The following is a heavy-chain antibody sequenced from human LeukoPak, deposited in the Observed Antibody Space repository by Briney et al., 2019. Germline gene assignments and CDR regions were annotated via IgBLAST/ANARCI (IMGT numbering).Heavy chain of an antibody. V-gene: IGHV1-69*06. Sequence: SVNVSCKASGGTFSTYAISWVRQAPGQGLEWMGRVIPMFGTADYAQKFQGRVTITADKSTSTAYMELSSLRSEDTAVYYCTRHYDSSGYPSLNYFDYWGQGTLVTVSS. J-gene: IGHJ4*02. CDR3: TRHYDSSGYPSLNYFDY. D-gene: IGHD3-22*01. CDR2: VIPMFGTA. CDR1: GGTFSTYA.